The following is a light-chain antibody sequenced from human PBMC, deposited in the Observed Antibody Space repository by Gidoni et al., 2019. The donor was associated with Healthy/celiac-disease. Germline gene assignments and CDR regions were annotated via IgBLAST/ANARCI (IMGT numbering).Light chain of an antibody. CDR3: QQYNNWPRT. CDR2: GAS. J-gene: IGKJ1*01. CDR1: QSVSST. V-gene: IGKV3-15*01. Sequence: EIVMTQSPATLSVSPGERATLSCRASQSVSSTLAWYQQKPGQAPRLLIYGASTRATGIPARFSGSGSGTEFTLTISSLQSEHFAVYYCQQYNNWPRTFGQGTKVEIK.